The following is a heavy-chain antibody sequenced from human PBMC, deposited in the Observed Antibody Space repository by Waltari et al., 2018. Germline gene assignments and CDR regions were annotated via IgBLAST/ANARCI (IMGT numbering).Heavy chain of an antibody. CDR1: GFTFTTYS. CDR3: AGIRRGYWFFDL. V-gene: IGHV3-48*04. Sequence: DVQLVESGGGLVQPGGSLRRSCAASGFTFTTYSMNWVRQAPGKGLEWIAYISSSSDWIYSADSVKGRFTISRDNAKNSVYLQMNSLRADDTAVYYCAGIRRGYWFFDLWGRGTLVTVSS. D-gene: IGHD3-10*01. CDR2: ISSSSDWI. J-gene: IGHJ2*01.